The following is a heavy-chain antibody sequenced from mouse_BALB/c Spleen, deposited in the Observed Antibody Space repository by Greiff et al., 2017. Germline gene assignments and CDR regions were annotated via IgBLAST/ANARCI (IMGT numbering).Heavy chain of an antibody. V-gene: IGHV7-3*02. CDR2: IRNKANGYTT. J-gene: IGHJ4*01. CDR3: ARDIGYYGLYAMDY. Sequence: EVKLVESGGGLVQPGGSLRLSCATSGFTFTDYYMSWVRQPPGKALEWLGFIRNKANGYTTEYSASVKGRFTISRDNSQSILYLQMNTLRAEDSATYYCARDIGYYGLYAMDYWGQGTTVTVSS. CDR1: GFTFTDYY. D-gene: IGHD1-2*01.